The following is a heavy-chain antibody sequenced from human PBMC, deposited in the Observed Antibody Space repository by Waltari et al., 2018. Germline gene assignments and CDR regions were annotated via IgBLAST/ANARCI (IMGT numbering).Heavy chain of an antibody. Sequence: EVQLVESGGGLVQPGGSLRLSCAASGFTFSSYEMNWVRQAPGKGLEWVSYISSSGSTIYYADSVKGRFTISRDNAKNSLYLQMNSLRAEDTAVYYCARDGSGSRYYYGMDVWGQGTTVTVSS. J-gene: IGHJ6*02. CDR2: ISSSGSTI. D-gene: IGHD3-10*01. CDR3: ARDGSGSRYYYGMDV. V-gene: IGHV3-48*03. CDR1: GFTFSSYE.